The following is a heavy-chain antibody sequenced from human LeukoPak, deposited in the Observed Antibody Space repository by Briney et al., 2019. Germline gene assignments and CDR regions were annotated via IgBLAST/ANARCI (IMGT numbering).Heavy chain of an antibody. CDR2: IHIYRGNT. V-gene: IGHV1-18*01. CDR1: GYTFTSYG. D-gene: IGHD6-13*01. CDR3: ARDVGITVADSFDP. Sequence: ASVKVSCTASGYTFTSYGISWVRQAPGQGLEWMGWIHIYRGNTYYAQKLQGRVTMTRDTSTSTAYMEVRGLRSDDTAMYYCARDVGITVADSFDPWGQGTLVTVSS. J-gene: IGHJ5*02.